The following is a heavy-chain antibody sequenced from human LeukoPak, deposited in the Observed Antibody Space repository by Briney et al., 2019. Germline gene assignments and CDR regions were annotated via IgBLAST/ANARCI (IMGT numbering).Heavy chain of an antibody. Sequence: GESLKISCKGSGYSFTNYWIGWVRQMPGKGLEWMGIIYPGDSDTRYSPSFQGQVTISADKSISTAYLQWSSLKASDTAMYYCARQGATNWNDFDYWGQGTLVTVSS. J-gene: IGHJ4*02. CDR2: IYPGDSDT. D-gene: IGHD1-20*01. CDR3: ARQGATNWNDFDY. CDR1: GYSFTNYW. V-gene: IGHV5-51*01.